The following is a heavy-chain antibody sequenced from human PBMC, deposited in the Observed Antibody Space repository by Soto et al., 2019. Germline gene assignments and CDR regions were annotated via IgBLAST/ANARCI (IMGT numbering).Heavy chain of an antibody. CDR1: GYTFTDYY. D-gene: IGHD1-26*01. V-gene: IGHV1-2*02. CDR3: ARDVVGSDYFDS. J-gene: IGHJ4*02. Sequence: QVQLVQSGAEVRKPGASVKVSCKASGYTFTDYYMHWVRQAPGQGLEWMGWINPKTGGTNYVQKFQGRDTMTRDTSLTTAYRELSRLRSDDTAVDYCARDVVGSDYFDSWGQGTLVTVSS. CDR2: INPKTGGT.